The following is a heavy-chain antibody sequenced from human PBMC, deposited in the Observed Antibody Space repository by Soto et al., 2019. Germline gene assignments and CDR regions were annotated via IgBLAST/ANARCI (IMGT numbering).Heavy chain of an antibody. V-gene: IGHV6-1*01. Sequence: KQSQTLSLTCAISGDSISSSSVTWNWIRQSPSRGLEWLGRTYYRSKWYNEYAISVKSRITINPDTSKNQFSLQLNSVTPEDTAVFYCARASAGIIDYWGQGTLVTVSS. CDR3: ARASAGIIDY. D-gene: IGHD1-1*01. J-gene: IGHJ4*02. CDR2: TYYRSKWYN. CDR1: GDSISSSSVT.